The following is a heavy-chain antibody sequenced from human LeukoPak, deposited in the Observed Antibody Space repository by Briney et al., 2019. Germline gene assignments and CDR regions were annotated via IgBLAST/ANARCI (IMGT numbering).Heavy chain of an antibody. CDR1: GFTFSSFG. V-gene: IGHV3-30*02. CDR2: IRYDGSNK. D-gene: IGHD3-3*01. Sequence: AGGSLRLSCAASGFTFSSFGMRWVRQAPGKGLEWVAFIRYDGSNKYSADSLKGRFTISRDNSKNTLYLQMNSLRLEDTALYYCVKDTNSGYYHDAFDFWGQGTMVTVSS. CDR3: VKDTNSGYYHDAFDF. J-gene: IGHJ3*01.